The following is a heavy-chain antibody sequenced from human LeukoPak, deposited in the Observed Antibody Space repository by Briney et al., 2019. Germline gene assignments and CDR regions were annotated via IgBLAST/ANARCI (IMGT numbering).Heavy chain of an antibody. V-gene: IGHV4-31*03. J-gene: IGHJ5*02. Sequence: SETLSLTCTVSGGSISSGGYYWSWIRQHPGEGLEWIGYIYYSGSTYYNPSLKSRVTISVDTSKNQFSLKLSSVTAADTAVYYCARAQVYSSSWYDWFDPWGQGTLVTVSS. D-gene: IGHD6-13*01. CDR1: GGSISSGGYY. CDR2: IYYSGST. CDR3: ARAQVYSSSWYDWFDP.